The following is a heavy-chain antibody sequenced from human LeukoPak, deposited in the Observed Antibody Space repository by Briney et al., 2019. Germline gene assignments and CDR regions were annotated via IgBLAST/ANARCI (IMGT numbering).Heavy chain of an antibody. CDR2: IYSGGST. Sequence: QAGGSLRLSCAASGFTVSSNYMSWVRQAPGKGLEWVSVIYSGGSTYYADSVKGRFTISRDNSKNTLYLQMNSLRAEDTAVYYCARESRYYYDSSGSGYYYYGMDVWGQGTTVTVSS. D-gene: IGHD3-22*01. CDR1: GFTVSSNY. CDR3: ARESRYYYDSSGSGYYYYGMDV. J-gene: IGHJ6*02. V-gene: IGHV3-66*01.